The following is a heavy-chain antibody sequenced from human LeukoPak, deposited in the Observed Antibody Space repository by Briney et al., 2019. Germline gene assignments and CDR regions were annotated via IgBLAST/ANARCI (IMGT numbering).Heavy chain of an antibody. CDR3: AKDRVLGDY. D-gene: IGHD2-8*01. V-gene: IGHV3-30*18. CDR1: GSTFSSYG. Sequence: GRSLRLSCAASGSTFSSYGMHWVRQAPGKGLEWVAVISYDGSNKYYADSVKGRFTISRDNSKNTLYLQMNSLRAEDTAVYYCAKDRVLGDYWGQGTLVTVSS. J-gene: IGHJ4*02. CDR2: ISYDGSNK.